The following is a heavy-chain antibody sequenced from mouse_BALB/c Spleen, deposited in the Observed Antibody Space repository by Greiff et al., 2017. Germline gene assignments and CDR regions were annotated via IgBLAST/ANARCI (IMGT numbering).Heavy chain of an antibody. CDR1: GYTFSSYW. Sequence: VQLQQSGAELMKPGASVKISCKATGYTFSSYWIEWVKQRPGHGLEWIGEILPGSGSTNYNEKFKGKATFTADTSSNTAYMQLSSLTSEDSAVYYCARASPLPYLDYWGQGTTLTVSS. CDR3: ARASPLPYLDY. J-gene: IGHJ2*01. CDR2: ILPGSGST. V-gene: IGHV1-9*01.